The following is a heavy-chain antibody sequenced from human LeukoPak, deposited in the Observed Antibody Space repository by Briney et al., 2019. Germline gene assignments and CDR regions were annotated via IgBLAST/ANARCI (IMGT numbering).Heavy chain of an antibody. CDR1: GITLSNYG. V-gene: IGHV3-23*01. J-gene: IGHJ2*01. D-gene: IGHD6-13*01. CDR3: ARVGPAAAGRGYWYFDL. CDR2: ISDSGGRT. Sequence: PGGSLRLSCAVSGITLSNYGMSWVRQAPGKGLEWVAGISDSGGRTNYADSVKGRFTISRDNPKNTLYLQMNSLRAEDTAVYYCARVGPAAAGRGYWYFDLWGRGTLVTVSS.